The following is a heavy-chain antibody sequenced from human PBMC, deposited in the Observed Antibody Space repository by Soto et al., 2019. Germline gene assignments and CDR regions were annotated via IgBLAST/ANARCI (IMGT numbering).Heavy chain of an antibody. Sequence: GGSLRLSCAASGFPFSSYGMHWVRQAPGKGLEWVAVISNDGGKKYYAASVKGRFTISRDNSKNMLHLQMNSLRAEDTAVYYCADPGSTDLDVWGQGTTVTVSS. V-gene: IGHV3-30*03. J-gene: IGHJ6*02. CDR2: ISNDGGKK. D-gene: IGHD3-10*01. CDR3: ADPGSTDLDV. CDR1: GFPFSSYG.